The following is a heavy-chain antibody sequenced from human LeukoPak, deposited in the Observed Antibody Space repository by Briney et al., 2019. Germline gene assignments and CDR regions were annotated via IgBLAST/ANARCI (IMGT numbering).Heavy chain of an antibody. Sequence: SETLSLTCTVSGASISSYYWSWIRQPPGKGLEWIGYIYYSGSTNYNPSLKSRVTISVDTSKNQFSLKLSSVTAADTAVYYCASSSDYGDYYWFDPWGQGTLVTVSS. CDR2: IYYSGST. CDR3: ASSSDYGDYYWFDP. J-gene: IGHJ5*02. V-gene: IGHV4-59*08. D-gene: IGHD4-17*01. CDR1: GASISSYY.